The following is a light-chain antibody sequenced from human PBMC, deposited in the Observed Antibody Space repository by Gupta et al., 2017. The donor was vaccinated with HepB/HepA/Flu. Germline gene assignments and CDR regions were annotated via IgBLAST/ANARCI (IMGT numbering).Light chain of an antibody. CDR3: SSYTTSSSVV. CDR2: DVS. V-gene: IGLV2-14*01. Sequence: QSALTQPASVSGSPGQSILISCTGTSSDVGRYNYVSWYQQHPGKAPKLIIYDVSHRPSGVSNRFSGSKSGNTASLTISGLQPEDEAEYSCSSYTTSSSVVFGGGTELTVL. CDR1: SSDVGRYNY. J-gene: IGLJ2*01.